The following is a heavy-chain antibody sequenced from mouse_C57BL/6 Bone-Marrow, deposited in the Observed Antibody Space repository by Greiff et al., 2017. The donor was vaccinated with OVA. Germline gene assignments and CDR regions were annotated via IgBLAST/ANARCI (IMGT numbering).Heavy chain of an antibody. CDR2: ISNGGGST. D-gene: IGHD2-3*01. V-gene: IGHV5-12*01. CDR1: GFTFSDYY. J-gene: IGHJ2*01. CDR3: AREGWLDY. Sequence: KLVESGGGLVQPGGSLKLSCAASGFTFSDYYMYWVRQTPEKRLEWVAYISNGGGSTYYPDTVKGRFTISRDNAKNTLYLQMSRLKSEDTAMYYCAREGWLDYWGQGTTLTVSS.